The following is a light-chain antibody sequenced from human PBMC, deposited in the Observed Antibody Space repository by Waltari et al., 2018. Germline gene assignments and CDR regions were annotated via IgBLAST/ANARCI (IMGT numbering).Light chain of an antibody. CDR2: DNN. V-gene: IGLV1-51*01. Sequence: QSVLTQPPSVSAAPGQKVTISCSGSSSNIGNNYVSWYQQLPGTAPKPLLFDNNKRPSGIPDRFSGSKSGTSATLGITGLQTGDEADYYCGTWDGSLSADWVFGGGTKLTVL. CDR1: SSNIGNNY. CDR3: GTWDGSLSADWV. J-gene: IGLJ3*02.